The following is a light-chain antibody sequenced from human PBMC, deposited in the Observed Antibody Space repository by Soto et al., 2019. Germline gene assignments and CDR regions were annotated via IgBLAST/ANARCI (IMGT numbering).Light chain of an antibody. J-gene: IGLJ2*01. CDR3: SSYAGSNNLV. V-gene: IGLV2-8*01. CDR2: EVT. CDR1: SSDVGCYNY. Sequence: QSALTQPPSASGSPGQSVAISCTGTSSDVGCYNYVSWYQQHPGKAPKLMIYEVTKRPSGVPDRFSGSKSGNTASLTVSGLQADDEADYYCSSYAGSNNLVFGGGTKVTVL.